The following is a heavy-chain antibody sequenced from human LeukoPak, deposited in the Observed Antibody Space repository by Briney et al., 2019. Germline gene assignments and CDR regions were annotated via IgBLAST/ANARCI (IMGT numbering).Heavy chain of an antibody. Sequence: PSQTLSLSCTVSGDSISRGSYHWAWIRQHAGKELEWIGRTYASGSARYNPSLESRVSILVDTSRDQFSLKVSSVTAADTAVYYCARGWGVVITFDYWGQGTLVTVSS. CDR2: TYASGSA. CDR3: ARGWGVVITFDY. V-gene: IGHV4-61*02. CDR1: GDSISRGSYH. J-gene: IGHJ4*02. D-gene: IGHD3-3*01.